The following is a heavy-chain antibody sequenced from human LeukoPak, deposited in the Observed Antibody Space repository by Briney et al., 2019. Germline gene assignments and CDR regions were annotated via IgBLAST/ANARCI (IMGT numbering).Heavy chain of an antibody. CDR1: GGSISSSNW. D-gene: IGHD1-14*01. J-gene: IGHJ3*02. V-gene: IGHV4-4*02. CDR3: ARYRLRGSDSAFDI. Sequence: ASETLSLTCAVSGGSISSSNWWSWVRQPPGKGLEWIGEIYHSGSTNYNPSLKSRVTISVDKSKNQFSLKLSSVTAADTAVYYCARYRLRGSDSAFDIWGQGTMVTVSS. CDR2: IYHSGST.